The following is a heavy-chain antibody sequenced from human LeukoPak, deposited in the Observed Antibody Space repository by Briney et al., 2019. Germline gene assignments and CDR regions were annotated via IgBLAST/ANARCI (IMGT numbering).Heavy chain of an antibody. J-gene: IGHJ4*02. CDR3: ARDTYSGSLY. CDR1: GFTVSSNY. V-gene: IGHV3-66*01. D-gene: IGHD3-10*01. Sequence: QTGGSLRLSCAASGFTVSSNYMSWVRQAPGKGLEWVSVIYSGGSTYYADSVKGRFTISRDNSKNTLYLQMNSMRAEDTAVYYCARDTYSGSLYWGRGTLVTVSS. CDR2: IYSGGST.